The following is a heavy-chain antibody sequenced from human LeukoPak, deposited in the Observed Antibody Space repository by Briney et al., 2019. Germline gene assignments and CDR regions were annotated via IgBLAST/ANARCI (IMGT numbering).Heavy chain of an antibody. CDR1: GFSFSSNG. J-gene: IGHJ4*02. V-gene: IGHV3-53*01. CDR3: ARGGARGYY. CDR2: IYSGGST. Sequence: PGGSLRLSCAASGFSFSSNGMSWVRQGPGRGLEWVSVIYSGGSTYYADSVKGRFTISRDNSKNTLYLQMNSLRAEDTAVYYCARGGARGYYWGQGTLVTVSS. D-gene: IGHD3-3*01.